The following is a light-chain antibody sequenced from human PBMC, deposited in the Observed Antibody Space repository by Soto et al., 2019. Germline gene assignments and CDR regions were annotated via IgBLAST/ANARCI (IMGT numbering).Light chain of an antibody. J-gene: IGKJ1*01. Sequence: EIVMTQSPATLSVSPLESATLSCRASQSVSNNLAWYQQQPGQAPRLLIYGASTRATGFPARFSGSGSGTEFTLSISSLQSEDFAVYYGQQYNNWPPTWTFGQGTKVEIK. CDR3: QQYNNWPPTWT. V-gene: IGKV3-15*01. CDR2: GAS. CDR1: QSVSNN.